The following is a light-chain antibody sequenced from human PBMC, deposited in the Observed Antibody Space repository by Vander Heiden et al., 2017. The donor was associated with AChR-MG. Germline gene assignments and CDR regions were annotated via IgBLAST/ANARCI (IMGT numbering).Light chain of an antibody. V-gene: IGLV1-44*01. CDR3: AAWDDSLNGLV. CDR1: SSTIGSNT. CDR2: SNN. J-gene: IGLJ2*01. Sequence: HSVLTQPPSASGSPAQTVPIPGSGSSSTIGSNTVNWYQQLPGTAPKLLIYSNNQRPSGVPDRFSGSKSGTSASLAISGLQSEDEADYYCAAWDDSLNGLVFGGGTKLTVL.